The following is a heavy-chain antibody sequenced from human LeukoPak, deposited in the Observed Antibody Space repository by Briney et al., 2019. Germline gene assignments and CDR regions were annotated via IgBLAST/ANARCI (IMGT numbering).Heavy chain of an antibody. CDR2: IWYDGSNK. V-gene: IGHV3-33*01. D-gene: IGHD3-22*01. J-gene: IGHJ4*02. CDR3: ARVGDSSGYYYFDY. Sequence: GGSLRLSCAASGFTFSRYGMHWVRQAPGKGLEWVAVIWYDGSNKYYADSVKGRFTISRDNSKNTLYLQMNSLRAEDTAVYYCARVGDSSGYYYFDYWGQGTLVTVSS. CDR1: GFTFSRYG.